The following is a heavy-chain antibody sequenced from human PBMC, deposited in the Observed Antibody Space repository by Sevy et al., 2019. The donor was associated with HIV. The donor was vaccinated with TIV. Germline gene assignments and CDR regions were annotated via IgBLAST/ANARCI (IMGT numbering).Heavy chain of an antibody. CDR2: IWYDGSSQ. J-gene: IGHJ4*02. D-gene: IGHD6-13*01. CDR3: VSGASIAAAGNFVY. Sequence: GGSLRLSCAASGFIFSTYGMHWVRQAPGKGLEWVALIWYDGSSQYYADSVQGRFTISRDNSKNTLDLQMNSLRAEDTAVYYCVSGASIAAAGNFVYWGQGTLVTVSS. CDR1: GFIFSTYG. V-gene: IGHV3-33*08.